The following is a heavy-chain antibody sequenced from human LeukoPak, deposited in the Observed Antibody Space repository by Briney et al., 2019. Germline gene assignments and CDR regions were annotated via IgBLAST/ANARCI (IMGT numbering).Heavy chain of an antibody. Sequence: PSETLSLTCAVYGGSFSGYYWSWLRQPPGKGLEWIGEINHSGSTNYNPSLKSRVTISVDTSKNQFSLKLSSVTAADTAVYYCARVYSTSWVNYGMDVWGQGTTVTVSS. D-gene: IGHD6-13*01. V-gene: IGHV4-34*01. CDR3: ARVYSTSWVNYGMDV. CDR1: GGSFSGYY. CDR2: INHSGST. J-gene: IGHJ6*02.